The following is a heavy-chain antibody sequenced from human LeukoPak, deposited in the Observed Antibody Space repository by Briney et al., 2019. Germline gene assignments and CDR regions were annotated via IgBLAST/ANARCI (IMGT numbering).Heavy chain of an antibody. CDR3: ARGGSGPDY. CDR2: IYYSGST. CDR1: GSGCSISSYY. J-gene: IGHJ4*02. Sequence: SETLSLTCTVSGSGCSISSYYWSWIRQPPGKGLEWIGYIYYSGSTNYNPSLKSRVTISVDTSKNQFSLKLSSVTAADTAVYYCARGGSGPDYWGQGTLVTVSS. V-gene: IGHV4-59*01. D-gene: IGHD2-15*01.